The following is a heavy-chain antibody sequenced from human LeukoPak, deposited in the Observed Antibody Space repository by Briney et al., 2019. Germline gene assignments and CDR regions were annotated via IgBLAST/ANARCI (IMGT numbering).Heavy chain of an antibody. CDR3: ARDHATAHCSTTSCPQLDD. Sequence: GGSLRLSCAASGVTLSNYAMHWVRLAPGKGLEGGTVISYDGSNKYYADSVKGRFTISRDNSDNTLSLQMNSLRPEDTAVYYCARDHATAHCSTTSCPQLDDWGQGTLVTVSS. J-gene: IGHJ4*02. CDR2: ISYDGSNK. CDR1: GVTLSNYA. D-gene: IGHD2-2*01. V-gene: IGHV3-30*04.